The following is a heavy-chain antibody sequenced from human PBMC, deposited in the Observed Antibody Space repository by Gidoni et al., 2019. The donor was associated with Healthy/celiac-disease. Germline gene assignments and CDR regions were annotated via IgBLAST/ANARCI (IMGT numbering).Heavy chain of an antibody. J-gene: IGHJ5*02. V-gene: IGHV3-23*01. CDR3: AKALHYDFWSDNWFDP. Sequence: EVQLLESGGGLVQPGGSLRLSCAASGFTFSSYAMIWVRQAPGKGMGWFSASIGSGGSTYYADSVKGRFTISRDNSKNTLYLQMNSLRAEDTAVYYCAKALHYDFWSDNWFDPWGQGTLVTVSS. CDR2: SIGSGGST. CDR1: GFTFSSYA. D-gene: IGHD3-3*01.